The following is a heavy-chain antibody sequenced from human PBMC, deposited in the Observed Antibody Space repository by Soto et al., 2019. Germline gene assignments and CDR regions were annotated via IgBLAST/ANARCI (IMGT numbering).Heavy chain of an antibody. D-gene: IGHD3-10*01. V-gene: IGHV3-15*01. CDR2: IKSKTDGGTT. CDR1: GFTFSNAW. J-gene: IGHJ6*03. CDR3: TTDPTYYGSGSYYKPPIGGYYYYMDV. Sequence: GGSLRLSCAASGFTFSNAWMSWVRQAPGKGLEWVGRIKSKTDGGTTDYAAPVKGRFTISRYDSKNKLYLQMNSLKTEDTAVYYCTTDPTYYGSGSYYKPPIGGYYYYMDVWGKGTTVTVSS.